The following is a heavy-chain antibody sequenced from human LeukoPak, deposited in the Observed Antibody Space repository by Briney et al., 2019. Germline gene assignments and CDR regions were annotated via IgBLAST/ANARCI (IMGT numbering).Heavy chain of an antibody. V-gene: IGHV3-53*01. CDR3: ARDSTTYYYDRRDTFDI. J-gene: IGHJ3*02. D-gene: IGHD3-22*01. Sequence: GSLRLSCAASGFTFDDYGMSWVRQAPGKGLEWVSVIYSGGSTYYADSVKGRFTISRDNSRNTLYLQMNSLRAEDTAVYYCARDSTTYYYDRRDTFDIWGQGTMVTVSS. CDR2: IYSGGST. CDR1: GFTFDDYG.